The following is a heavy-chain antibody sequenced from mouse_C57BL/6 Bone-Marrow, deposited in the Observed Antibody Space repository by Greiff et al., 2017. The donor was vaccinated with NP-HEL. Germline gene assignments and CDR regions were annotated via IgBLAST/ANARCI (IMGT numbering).Heavy chain of an antibody. D-gene: IGHD2-2*01. CDR1: GFTFSSYG. Sequence: EVQRVESGGDLVKPGGSLKLSCAASGFTFSSYGMSWVRQTPVKRLEWVATISSGGSYTYYLDSVKGRFTISRDNAKNTLYLQMSSLKSEDTAMYYCARRGVTTRFAYWGQGTLVTVSA. V-gene: IGHV5-6*01. J-gene: IGHJ3*01. CDR3: ARRGVTTRFAY. CDR2: ISSGGSYT.